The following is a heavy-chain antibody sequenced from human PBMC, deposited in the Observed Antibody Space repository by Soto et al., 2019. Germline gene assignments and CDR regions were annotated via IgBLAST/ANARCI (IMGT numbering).Heavy chain of an antibody. D-gene: IGHD2-21*02. Sequence: SETLSLTCTVSGGSISSYYWSWIRQPPGKGLEWIGYIYYSGSTNYNPSLKSRVTISVDTSKNQFSLKLSSVTAADTAVYYCARHVGADYYYYYYMDVWGKGTTVTVSS. CDR2: IYYSGST. CDR3: ARHVGADYYYYYYMDV. J-gene: IGHJ6*03. V-gene: IGHV4-59*08. CDR1: GGSISSYY.